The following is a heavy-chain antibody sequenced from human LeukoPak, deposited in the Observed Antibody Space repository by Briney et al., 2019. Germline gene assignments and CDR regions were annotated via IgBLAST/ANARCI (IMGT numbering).Heavy chain of an antibody. J-gene: IGHJ4*02. Sequence: GGSLRLSCAASGFTVSSTYVSWVRQAPGKGLEWVSVSYKGGNTYYIDSVKGRFTISRDTSKNTLYPQMNSLRAEDTAVYYCASRHCSGGGCYFAGADPFDYWGQGTLVTVSS. CDR3: ASRHCSGGGCYFAGADPFDY. CDR1: GFTVSSTY. D-gene: IGHD2-15*01. CDR2: SYKGGNT. V-gene: IGHV3-53*01.